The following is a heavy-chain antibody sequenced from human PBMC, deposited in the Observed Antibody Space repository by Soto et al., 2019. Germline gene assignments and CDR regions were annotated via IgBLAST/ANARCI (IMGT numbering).Heavy chain of an antibody. V-gene: IGHV1-3*02. Sequence: KLYWKGAGYEFSTHATHWVRQEKGQRLEWMGWSNAGNGNTKYSQEFQGRVTITRDTSASTAYMELSSLRSEDMAVYYCAREPVNAFYPGLNGFDIWGQGTMVSVSS. CDR2: SNAGNGNT. CDR3: AREPVNAFYPGLNGFDI. D-gene: IGHD3-3*01. J-gene: IGHJ3*02. CDR1: GYEFSTHA.